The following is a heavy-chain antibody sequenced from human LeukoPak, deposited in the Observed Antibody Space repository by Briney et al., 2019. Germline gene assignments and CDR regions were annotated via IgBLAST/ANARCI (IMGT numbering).Heavy chain of an antibody. CDR3: ARVPGYSYGSHYFDY. D-gene: IGHD5-18*01. V-gene: IGHV1-69*13. J-gene: IGHJ4*02. CDR2: IIPIFGTA. CDR1: GYTFTDSY. Sequence: GASVKVSCKASGYTFTDSYVHWVRQAPGQGLEWMGGIIPIFGTANYAQKFQGRVTITADESTSTAYMELSSLRSEDTAVYYCARVPGYSYGSHYFDYWGQGTLVTVSS.